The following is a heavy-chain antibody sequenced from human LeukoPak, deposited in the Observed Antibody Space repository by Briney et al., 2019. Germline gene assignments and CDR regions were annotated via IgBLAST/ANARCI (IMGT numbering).Heavy chain of an antibody. CDR2: ISYSGDT. Sequence: SETLSLTCTVSGDSIRSNYWSWIRQPPGKGLEWIGYISYSGDTNYNPSLKSRATISMDTSKNQFSLKLSSVTAADTAVYYCARYSGWYKWDYWGQGTLVTVSS. D-gene: IGHD6-19*01. V-gene: IGHV4-59*08. CDR1: GDSIRSNY. J-gene: IGHJ4*02. CDR3: ARYSGWYKWDY.